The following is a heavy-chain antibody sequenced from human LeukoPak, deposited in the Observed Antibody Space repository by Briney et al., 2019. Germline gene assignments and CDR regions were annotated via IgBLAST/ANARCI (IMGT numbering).Heavy chain of an antibody. CDR3: TRSPGYDTSGYYAFDI. J-gene: IGHJ3*02. D-gene: IGHD3-22*01. CDR1: GYTFTDYY. V-gene: IGHV1-2*02. Sequence: ASVKVSFKPSGYTFTDYYLHWVRQAPGQGPEWMGWIHPKSGGTNSAQKFQGRVTMTRDTSISTAYMELSRLRSDDTAVYYCTRSPGYDTSGYYAFDIWGQGTMVTVSS. CDR2: IHPKSGGT.